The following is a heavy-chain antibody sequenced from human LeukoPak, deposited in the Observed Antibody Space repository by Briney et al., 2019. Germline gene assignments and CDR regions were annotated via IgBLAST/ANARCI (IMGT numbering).Heavy chain of an antibody. Sequence: PRASVKVSCKASGYTFTSYDINWVRQATGQGLEWMGWISAYNGNTNYAQKLQGRVTMTTDTSTSTAYMELRSLRSDDTAVYYCARDSYSRSWLLLVSEYYFDYWGQGTLVTVSS. CDR3: ARDSYSRSWLLLVSEYYFDY. J-gene: IGHJ4*02. V-gene: IGHV1-18*01. CDR1: GYTFTSYD. CDR2: ISAYNGNT. D-gene: IGHD3-22*01.